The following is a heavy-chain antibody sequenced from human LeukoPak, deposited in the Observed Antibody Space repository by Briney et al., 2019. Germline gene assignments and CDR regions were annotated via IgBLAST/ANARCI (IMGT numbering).Heavy chain of an antibody. CDR3: ARHDAHYHTPDY. V-gene: IGHV4-59*08. CDR2: IYYRGST. D-gene: IGHD1-14*01. Sequence: SETLSLTCTVSGGSISSYYWSWIRQPPGKGLEWIGDIYYRGSTNYNPSLKSRVTISVDTSKNQFSLNLSSVTAADTAVYYCARHDAHYHTPDYWGQGTLVTVSS. J-gene: IGHJ4*02. CDR1: GGSISSYY.